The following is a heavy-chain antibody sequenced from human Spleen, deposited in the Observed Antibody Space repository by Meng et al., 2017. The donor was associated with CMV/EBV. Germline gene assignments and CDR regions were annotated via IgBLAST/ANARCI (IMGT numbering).Heavy chain of an antibody. D-gene: IGHD1-1*01. Sequence: SETLSLTCTVSGGSISSYYWSWIRQPAGKGLEWIGRIYTSGSTNYNPSLKSRVTISVDTSKNQFSLRLSSVTAADTAVFYCARDILERNAFDMWGQGTMVTVSS. V-gene: IGHV4-4*07. CDR3: ARDILERNAFDM. J-gene: IGHJ3*02. CDR1: GGSISSYY. CDR2: IYTSGST.